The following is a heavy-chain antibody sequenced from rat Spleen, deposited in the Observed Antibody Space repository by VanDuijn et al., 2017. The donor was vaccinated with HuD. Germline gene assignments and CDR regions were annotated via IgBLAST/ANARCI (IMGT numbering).Heavy chain of an antibody. CDR2: INYDGSST. Sequence: EVQLVESGGGLVQPGRSMKLSCAASGFTFSDYDMSWVRQAPRKSLEWVATINYDGSSTYYRDPEKGRFTISRDNAKSTLYLQMDSLRSEDTATYYCTRLYYSNWFAYWGQGTLVTVSS. CDR1: GFTFSDYD. CDR3: TRLYYSNWFAY. V-gene: IGHV5-7*01. D-gene: IGHD1-1*01. J-gene: IGHJ3*01.